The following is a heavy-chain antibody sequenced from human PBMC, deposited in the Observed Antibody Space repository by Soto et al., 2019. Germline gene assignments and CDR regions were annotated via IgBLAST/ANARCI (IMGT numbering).Heavy chain of an antibody. Sequence: VQLVESGGGVVQPGRSLRLSCAASGFTFSDYAMHCFRQAPGKGLEGVAVVSHDGRNTHYADSVKGRFTISRDSSKNTVSLEMTSLRAEDTAVYYCAKGGRQWLVTSDFNYWGQGALVTVSS. J-gene: IGHJ4*02. D-gene: IGHD6-19*01. CDR2: VSHDGRNT. CDR1: GFTFSDYA. CDR3: AKGGRQWLVTSDFNY. V-gene: IGHV3-30*18.